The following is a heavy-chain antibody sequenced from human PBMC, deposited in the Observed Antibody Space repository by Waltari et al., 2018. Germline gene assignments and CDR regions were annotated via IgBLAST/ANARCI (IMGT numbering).Heavy chain of an antibody. CDR1: GGSISSYY. V-gene: IGHV4-59*01. Sequence: QVQLQESGPGLVKPSETLSLTCTVSGGSISSYYWTWIRQPPGKGLEWIGYVYYSGTPRYNASLGGRVTMSVDTSKNQFSLRLNSVTAADTAVYYCAREGLMATKPFDVWGQGTMVTVS. CDR3: AREGLMATKPFDV. D-gene: IGHD2-21*01. J-gene: IGHJ3*01. CDR2: VYYSGTP.